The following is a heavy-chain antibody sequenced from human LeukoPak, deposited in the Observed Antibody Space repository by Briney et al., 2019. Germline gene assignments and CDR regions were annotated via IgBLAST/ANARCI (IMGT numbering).Heavy chain of an antibody. D-gene: IGHD3-22*01. Sequence: SETLSLTCAVSGGSISSGGYSWSWIRQPPGKGLEWIGYIYHSGSTYYNPSLKSRVTISVDRSKNQFSLKVSSVTAADTAVYYCAGLITTAWYFDLWGRGTLVTVSS. CDR3: AGLITTAWYFDL. V-gene: IGHV4-30-2*01. CDR1: GGSISSGGYS. J-gene: IGHJ2*01. CDR2: IYHSGST.